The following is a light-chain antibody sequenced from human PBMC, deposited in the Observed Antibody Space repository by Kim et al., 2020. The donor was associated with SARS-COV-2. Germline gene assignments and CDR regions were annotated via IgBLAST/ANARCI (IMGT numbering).Light chain of an antibody. CDR3: QQFNLYSRT. V-gene: IGKV1-5*01. J-gene: IGKJ2*01. CDR2: DAS. Sequence: VGYRVTITGRASQSISSLLAWYQQKPEKAPELLIYDASTLQSGVPSRFSGSGSGTEFTLAISSMQSEDFATYDCQQFNLYSRTFGQGTKLEI. CDR1: QSISSL.